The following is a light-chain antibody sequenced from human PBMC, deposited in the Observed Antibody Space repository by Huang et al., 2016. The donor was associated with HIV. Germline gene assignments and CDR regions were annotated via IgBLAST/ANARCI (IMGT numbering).Light chain of an antibody. J-gene: IGKJ4*01. Sequence: DIQMTQSPSSLSASVGDRVTITCRARQGIKNYLVWFQQKAGKVPKRLIYAASTLQGGVPSKFSGSGYGTDFTLTISSLQPEDFATYYCQQYDTYPITFGGGTKVEIK. V-gene: IGKV1-16*02. CDR2: AAS. CDR1: QGIKNY. CDR3: QQYDTYPIT.